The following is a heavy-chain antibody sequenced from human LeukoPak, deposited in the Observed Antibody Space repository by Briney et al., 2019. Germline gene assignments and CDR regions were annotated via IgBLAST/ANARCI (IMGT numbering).Heavy chain of an antibody. V-gene: IGHV1-18*01. CDR3: ARVGYCCGGSCSIDV. D-gene: IGHD2-15*01. CDR2: ISGYNDNT. Sequence: ASVKVSCKASGYTFPSYGISWVRQAPGQGLEWMGWISGYNDNTNYAQKVQGRVTMTTDTSTSTAYMELRSLRSDDTAVYYCARVGYCCGGSCSIDVWGKGTTVTVSS. CDR1: GYTFPSYG. J-gene: IGHJ6*03.